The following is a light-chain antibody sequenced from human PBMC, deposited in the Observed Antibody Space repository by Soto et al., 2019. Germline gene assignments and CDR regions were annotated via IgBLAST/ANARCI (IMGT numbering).Light chain of an antibody. J-gene: IGKJ2*01. CDR2: QAS. CDR1: QSVSNW. Sequence: DIQMTQSPSTLSASIGDRVTISCRARQSVSNWLAWYQQKPGKAPKLLIYQASTLNSGVPSRFSGSGSGTEFALTISSLQPDDFATYYCQQYDSYSVTFGQGPKLEIK. V-gene: IGKV1-5*03. CDR3: QQYDSYSVT.